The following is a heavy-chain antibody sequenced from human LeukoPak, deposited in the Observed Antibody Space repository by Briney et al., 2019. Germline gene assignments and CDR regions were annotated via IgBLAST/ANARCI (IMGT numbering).Heavy chain of an antibody. J-gene: IGHJ4*02. CDR3: ARAGSSSPRPPTHIVVVTAPDY. CDR2: MNPNSGNT. D-gene: IGHD2-21*02. Sequence: ASVKVSCKASGYTFTSYDINWVRQATGQGLEWMGWMNPNSGNTGYAQKFQGRVTMTRNTSISTAYMELSSLRSEDTAVYYCARAGSSSPRPPTHIVVVTAPDYWGQGTLVIVSS. CDR1: GYTFTSYD. V-gene: IGHV1-8*01.